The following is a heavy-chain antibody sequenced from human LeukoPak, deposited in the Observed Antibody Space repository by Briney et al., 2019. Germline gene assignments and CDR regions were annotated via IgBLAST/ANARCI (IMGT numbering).Heavy chain of an antibody. D-gene: IGHD3-10*01. V-gene: IGHV3-7*01. J-gene: IGHJ3*02. Sequence: GGSLRLSCAASGFTFSSYWMHWVRQAPGKGLEWVANIKQDGSEQYYVDSVKGRFTISRDNAKNLLYLQMNSLRAEDTVVYYCARGRYGDDAFDIWGQGTMVTVSS. CDR2: IKQDGSEQ. CDR3: ARGRYGDDAFDI. CDR1: GFTFSSYW.